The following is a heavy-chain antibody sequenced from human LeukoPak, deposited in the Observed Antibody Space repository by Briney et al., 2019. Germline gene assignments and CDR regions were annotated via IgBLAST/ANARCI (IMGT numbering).Heavy chain of an antibody. Sequence: SETLSLTCTVSGYSISSGYYWGWIRQPPGKGLEWIGSIYHSGSTYYNPSLKSRVTISIDTSKSHFSLELSSVTAADTAVYYCAREASYCGGDCSFDYWGQGTLVTVSS. V-gene: IGHV4-38-2*02. CDR2: IYHSGST. J-gene: IGHJ4*02. D-gene: IGHD2-21*02. CDR1: GYSISSGYY. CDR3: AREASYCGGDCSFDY.